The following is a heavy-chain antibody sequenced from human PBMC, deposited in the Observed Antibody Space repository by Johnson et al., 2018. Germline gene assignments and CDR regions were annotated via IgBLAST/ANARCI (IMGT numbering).Heavy chain of an antibody. CDR3: AAQWPGGPGYFDY. D-gene: IGHD2-8*01. CDR1: GGSFNGYY. J-gene: IGHJ4*02. CDR2: INYGGST. Sequence: QVQLQQWGAGLLKPSETLSLSCAVSGGSFNGYYWSWIRQPPGKGLAWFGEINYGGSTTYNPSLKSRVTISVDTSMNHFSLQLSSVTAADTAVYYCAAQWPGGPGYFDYWSQGILVTVSS. V-gene: IGHV4-34*01.